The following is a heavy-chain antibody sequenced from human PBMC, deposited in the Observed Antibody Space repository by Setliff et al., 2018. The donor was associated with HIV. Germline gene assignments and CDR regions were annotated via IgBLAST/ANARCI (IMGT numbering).Heavy chain of an antibody. CDR3: ARGIFDSSGYYYDSYFDY. J-gene: IGHJ4*02. Sequence: QPGGSLRLSCAASGFTFSGYWMHWVRQAPGKGLVWVSRINSDGSSTSYADSVKGRFTISRDNAKNSLYLQMNSLRAEDTAVYYCARGIFDSSGYYYDSYFDYWGQGTLVTVSS. CDR2: INSDGSST. V-gene: IGHV3-74*01. D-gene: IGHD3-22*01. CDR1: GFTFSGYW.